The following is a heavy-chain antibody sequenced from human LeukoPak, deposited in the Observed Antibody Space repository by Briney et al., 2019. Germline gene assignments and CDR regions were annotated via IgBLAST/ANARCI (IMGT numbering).Heavy chain of an antibody. CDR2: ISGTGDTT. Sequence: GGSLRLSFSASGFTFTTYAMTWVRQPPGKGLEWVSGISGTGDTTSYADSVKGRFTISRDNSKNTLFLQMNSLRAEDTAVYYCARGMELRFLEWLLDGLDYWGQGTLVTVSS. V-gene: IGHV3-23*01. CDR1: GFTFTTYA. CDR3: ARGMELRFLEWLLDGLDY. J-gene: IGHJ4*02. D-gene: IGHD3-3*01.